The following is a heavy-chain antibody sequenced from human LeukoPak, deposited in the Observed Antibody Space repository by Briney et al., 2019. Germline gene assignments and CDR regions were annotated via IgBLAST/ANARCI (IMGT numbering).Heavy chain of an antibody. J-gene: IGHJ4*02. V-gene: IGHV4-38-2*01. CDR1: GGSFSGYY. D-gene: IGHD1-14*01. CDR2: ISQSGST. Sequence: SETLSLTCAVYGGSFSGYYWGWIRQPPGKGLEWIGSISQSGSTYYNPSLKSRITISLDTSKNRFSLKLTSVTAADTADYYCARNPPATAEFYFDFWGQGTLVTVSS. CDR3: ARNPPATAEFYFDF.